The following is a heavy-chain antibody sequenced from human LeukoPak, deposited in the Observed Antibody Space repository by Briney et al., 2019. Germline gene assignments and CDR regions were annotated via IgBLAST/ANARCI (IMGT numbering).Heavy chain of an antibody. J-gene: IGHJ4*02. CDR1: GGSVSSGSYY. V-gene: IGHV4-61*01. CDR3: TRVGRSYGSGSYHFDY. CDR2: IYYSGST. D-gene: IGHD3-10*01. Sequence: PSETLSLTCTVSGGSVSSGSYYWSWIRQPPGKGLEWIGYIYYSGSTNYNPSLKSRVTISVDTSKNQFSLKLSSVTAADTAVYYCTRVGRSYGSGSYHFDYWGQGTLVTVSS.